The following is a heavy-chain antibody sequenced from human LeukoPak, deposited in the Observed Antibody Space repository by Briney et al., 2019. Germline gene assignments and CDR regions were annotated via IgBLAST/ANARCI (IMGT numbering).Heavy chain of an antibody. V-gene: IGHV3-23*01. Sequence: GGSLRLSCAASGVTFSSYAMSWVRQAPGKGLEWVSAISGSGGSTYYADSVKGRFTISRDNSKNTLYLQMNSLRAEDAAVYYCEKDSSAMALDYWGQGTLVTVSS. CDR3: EKDSSAMALDY. CDR2: ISGSGGST. CDR1: GVTFSSYA. J-gene: IGHJ4*02. D-gene: IGHD2-2*01.